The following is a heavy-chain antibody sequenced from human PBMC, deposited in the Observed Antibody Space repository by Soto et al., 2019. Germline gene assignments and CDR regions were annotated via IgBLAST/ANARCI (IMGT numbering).Heavy chain of an antibody. V-gene: IGHV1-2*02. Sequence: ASVTVSCKASGYTFTDYFIHWVRQAPGQGFEWMGWINPKSRGTTYAQKFQGRVTMTRDTSNSTAYMELRGLRSDDTAIYYCARVTLKAGNWFDPWGQGTLVTVSS. CDR2: INPKSRGT. CDR3: ARVTLKAGNWFDP. CDR1: GYTFTDYF. J-gene: IGHJ5*02.